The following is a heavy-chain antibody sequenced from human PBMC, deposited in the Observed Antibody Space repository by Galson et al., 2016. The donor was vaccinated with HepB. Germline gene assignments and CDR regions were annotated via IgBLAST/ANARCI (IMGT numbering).Heavy chain of an antibody. CDR2: IGTTGGT. CDR1: GFSFSTYD. D-gene: IGHD3-10*01. CDR3: ARDVQFGGHYYGMDV. Sequence: CLRLSCAASGFSFSTYDMHWVRQARGKGLEWVSGIGTTGGTYYPDSVKGRFTISRENAKNSLYLQMNSLRVEDTAVYYCARDVQFGGHYYGMDVWGQGTTVTVSS. J-gene: IGHJ6*02. V-gene: IGHV3-13*01.